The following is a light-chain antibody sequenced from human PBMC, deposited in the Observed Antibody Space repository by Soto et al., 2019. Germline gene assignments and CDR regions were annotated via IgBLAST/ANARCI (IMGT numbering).Light chain of an antibody. V-gene: IGKV1-9*01. Sequence: IQLTQSPSSLSASVGDRVTITCRASQGVSNNLAWYQQKPGQAPKLLIYGASTLQTGIPARFSGSGSGTDFTLTISSLQPEDFATYYCQQHKTFPGTFGRGTKVDIK. J-gene: IGKJ1*01. CDR3: QQHKTFPGT. CDR1: QGVSNN. CDR2: GAS.